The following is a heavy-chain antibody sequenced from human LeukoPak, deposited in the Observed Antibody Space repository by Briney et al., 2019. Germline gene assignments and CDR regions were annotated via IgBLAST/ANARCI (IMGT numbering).Heavy chain of an antibody. CDR1: GFTFYDYA. D-gene: IGHD1-20*01. CDR2: ISWNSGSI. CDR3: ARDRWITGSEYYFDY. V-gene: IGHV3-9*01. Sequence: GGSLRLSCAASGFTFYDYAMHWVRQAPGKGLEWVSGISWNSGSIVYADSVKGRFTISRDNSKNTLYLQMNSLRAEDTAVYYCARDRWITGSEYYFDYWGQGTLVTVSS. J-gene: IGHJ4*02.